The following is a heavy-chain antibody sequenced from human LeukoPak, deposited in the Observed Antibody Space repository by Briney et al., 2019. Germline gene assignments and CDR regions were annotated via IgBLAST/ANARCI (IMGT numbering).Heavy chain of an antibody. J-gene: IGHJ4*02. CDR3: GRGYGSASFFDS. Sequence: KPGQSLNLSCTTSGYSFTRYWIGWVRQRPGKCLEWLGIMYPADSDTRYSPSLQGQITISADKSNTTAYLQWSSLKASDTAMYYCGRGYGSASFFDSWGQGTLITVTS. CDR2: MYPADSDT. CDR1: GYSFTRYW. V-gene: IGHV5-51*03. D-gene: IGHD3-10*01.